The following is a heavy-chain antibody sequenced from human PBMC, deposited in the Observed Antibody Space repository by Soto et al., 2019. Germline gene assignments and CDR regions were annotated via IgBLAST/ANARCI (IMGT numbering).Heavy chain of an antibody. Sequence: SETLSLTCTVSGGSISSYYWSWIRQPPGKGLGWIGYIYYSGSTNYNPSLKSRVTISVDTSKNQFSLKLSSVTAADTAVYYCARENVLLWFGESVYYYGMDVWGQGTTVTVSS. D-gene: IGHD3-10*01. CDR1: GGSISSYY. J-gene: IGHJ6*02. CDR3: ARENVLLWFGESVYYYGMDV. CDR2: IYYSGST. V-gene: IGHV4-59*01.